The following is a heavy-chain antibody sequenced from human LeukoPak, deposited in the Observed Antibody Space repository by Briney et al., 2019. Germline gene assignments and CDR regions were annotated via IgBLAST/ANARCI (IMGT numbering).Heavy chain of an antibody. J-gene: IGHJ4*02. CDR3: ARDSGEYYFDY. CDR2: INAGNGYT. D-gene: IGHD2-15*01. V-gene: IGHV1-3*01. Sequence: ASVKVSCKATGYTFTSYAMHWVRQAPGQRLEWMGWINAGNGYTQYSQKFQGRVTITRDTSASTAYMELSSLRSEDTAVYYCARDSGEYYFDYWGQGTLVTVSS. CDR1: GYTFTSYA.